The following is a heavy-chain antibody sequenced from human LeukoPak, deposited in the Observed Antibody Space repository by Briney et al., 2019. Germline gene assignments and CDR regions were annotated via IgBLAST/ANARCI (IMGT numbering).Heavy chain of an antibody. D-gene: IGHD3-16*01. V-gene: IGHV3-13*01. J-gene: IGHJ5*02. Sequence: GGSLRLSCXXSGFTFSSYDMXWVRQAPGKGLEWVSAIGTAGDTYYPGSVKGRFTISRENAKNSLYLQMNSLRAGDTAVYYCARGLYNWFDPWGQGTLVTVSS. CDR1: GFTFSSYD. CDR3: ARGLYNWFDP. CDR2: IGTAGDT.